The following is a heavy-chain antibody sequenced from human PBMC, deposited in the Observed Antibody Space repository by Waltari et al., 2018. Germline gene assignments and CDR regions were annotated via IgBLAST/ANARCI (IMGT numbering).Heavy chain of an antibody. CDR1: GFSLDHFA. D-gene: IGHD6-13*01. V-gene: IGHV3-9*03. J-gene: IGHJ6*02. CDR3: AKGVSSWYSFGMDV. CDR2: ISWDSRAI. Sequence: EVKVVESGGGLVQPGRSLRLSCTGSGFSLDHFAMHWVRQAPGKGLEWVSGISWDSRAIGYADSVKGRFTISRDNARNSVYLQMNSLRSEDMALYYCAKGVSSWYSFGMDVWGQGTTVTVSS.